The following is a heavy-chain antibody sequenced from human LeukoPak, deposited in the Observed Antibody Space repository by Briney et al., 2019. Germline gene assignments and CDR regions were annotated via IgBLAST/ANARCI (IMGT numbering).Heavy chain of an antibody. CDR1: GFTSSSYE. D-gene: IGHD6-19*01. V-gene: IGHV3-48*03. Sequence: GGSLRLSCAASGFTSSSYEMNWVRQAPGKRLEWVSYISSSGSTIYYADSVKGRFTISRDNAKNSLYLQMNSLRAEDTAVYYCARAFYSSGWYIFDYWGQGTLLTVSS. CDR3: ARAFYSSGWYIFDY. J-gene: IGHJ4*02. CDR2: ISSSGSTI.